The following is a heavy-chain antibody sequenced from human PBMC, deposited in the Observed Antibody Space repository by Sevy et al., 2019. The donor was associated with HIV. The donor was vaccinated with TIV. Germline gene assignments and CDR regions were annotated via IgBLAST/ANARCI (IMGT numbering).Heavy chain of an antibody. Sequence: SETLSLTCTVSGAAISSGGYYRTWIRQHPGKGLEWIGNIYHSGSSFYNPSLKGRVVMSVVTSKNQFSLNLTSLTAADTAVYYCARVPVGSSPYYYAIDVWGQGTSVTVSS. D-gene: IGHD6-6*01. V-gene: IGHV4-31*03. J-gene: IGHJ6*02. CDR2: IYHSGSS. CDR3: ARVPVGSSPYYYAIDV. CDR1: GAAISSGGYY.